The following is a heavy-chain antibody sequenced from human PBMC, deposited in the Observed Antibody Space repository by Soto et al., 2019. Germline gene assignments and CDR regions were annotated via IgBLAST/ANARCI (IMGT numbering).Heavy chain of an antibody. CDR3: ASDSHRDGANCPMGGFDM. V-gene: IGHV5-51*01. CDR1: GYGCSIHW. Sequence: PXESLKLCWQGSGYGCSIHWFAWLLQMPGKGLEWVGIIYPGNSNTMYSPSFQGQVTISADTALSTTYLQWDTLKPSDTAIYFCASDSHRDGANCPMGGFDMWGQGTMVTVSS. J-gene: IGHJ3*02. D-gene: IGHD2-15*01. CDR2: IYPGNSNT.